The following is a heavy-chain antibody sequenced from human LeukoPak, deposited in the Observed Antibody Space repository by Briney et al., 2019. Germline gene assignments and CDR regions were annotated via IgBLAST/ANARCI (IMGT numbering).Heavy chain of an antibody. J-gene: IGHJ4*02. V-gene: IGHV3-30*01. CDR1: GFTFSSYA. CDR2: ISYDGSNK. D-gene: IGHD2-15*01. CDR3: AEAARRYSVSWYFDY. Sequence: PGGSLRLSCAASGFTFSSYAMHWVRQAPGKGLEWVAVISYDGSNKYYADSVKGRFTISRDNSKNTLYLQMNSLRAEDTAVYYCAEAARRYSVSWYFDYWGQGTLVTVSS.